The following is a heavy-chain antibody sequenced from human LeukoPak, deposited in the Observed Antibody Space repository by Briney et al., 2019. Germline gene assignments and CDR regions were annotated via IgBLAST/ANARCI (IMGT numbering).Heavy chain of an antibody. V-gene: IGHV4-59*01. J-gene: IGHJ4*02. CDR1: GGSISSYY. D-gene: IGHD6-13*01. CDR2: IYCSGST. Sequence: PSETLSLTCTVSGGSISSYYWSWIRQPPGKGLEWIGYIYCSGSTNYNPSLKSRVTISVDTSKNQFSLKLTSVTAADTDVYYCARCIAAAGTYYFDYWGQGTLVTVSS. CDR3: ARCIAAAGTYYFDY.